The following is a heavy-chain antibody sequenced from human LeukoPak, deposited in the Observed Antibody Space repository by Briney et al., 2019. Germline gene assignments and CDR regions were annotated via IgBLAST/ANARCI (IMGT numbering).Heavy chain of an antibody. CDR2: ISGSSSGI. V-gene: IGHV3-21*01. CDR3: ARDRGEGYCGSTSCYFSFDY. D-gene: IGHD2-2*01. CDR1: GFTFSSYT. Sequence: GGSLRLSCAASGFTFSSYTMNWVRQAPGKGLEWVSSISGSSSGIYYADSVRGRFTISRDNAKNSLYLQMNSLRAEDTAVYYCARDRGEGYCGSTSCYFSFDYWGQGTLVTVSS. J-gene: IGHJ4*02.